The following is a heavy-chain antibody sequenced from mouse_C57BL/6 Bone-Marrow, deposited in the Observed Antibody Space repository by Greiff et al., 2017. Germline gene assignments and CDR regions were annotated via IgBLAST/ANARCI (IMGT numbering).Heavy chain of an antibody. CDR1: GFNIKDDY. CDR2: IDPENGDT. D-gene: IGHD1-1*01. V-gene: IGHV14-4*01. CDR3: TTYGSSLWYFDV. J-gene: IGHJ1*03. Sequence: VQLQQSGAELVRPGASVKLSCTASGFNIKDDYMHWVKQRPEQGLEWIGWIDPENGDTEYASQFQGKATITADTSSNTAYLPLSSLTSEDTAVYYCTTYGSSLWYFDVWGTGTTVTVSS.